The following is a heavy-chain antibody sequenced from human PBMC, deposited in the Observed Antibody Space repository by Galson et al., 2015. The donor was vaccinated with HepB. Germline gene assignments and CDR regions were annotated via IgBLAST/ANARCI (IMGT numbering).Heavy chain of an antibody. CDR3: VRRQVIGEGLGTYLDY. V-gene: IGHV2-5*02. J-gene: IGHJ4*02. D-gene: IGHD3-16*02. Sequence: PALVKPTQTLTLTCAMSGFSITTNGVGVGWIRQPPGKALEWVALIYWDGDKQYSPSLENRLTITKDTSKNEVLLRMTKMDPVDTGTYYCVRRQVIGEGLGTYLDYWGQGTLVTVSS. CDR2: IYWDGDK. CDR1: GFSITTNGVG.